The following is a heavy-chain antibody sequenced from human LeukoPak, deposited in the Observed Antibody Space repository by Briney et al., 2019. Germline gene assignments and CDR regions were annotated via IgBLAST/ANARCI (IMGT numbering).Heavy chain of an antibody. CDR1: GYTFTSYG. J-gene: IGHJ4*02. D-gene: IGHD3-22*01. CDR3: ARDSRYYYDSSVPFDY. V-gene: IGHV1-18*01. Sequence: SXXVSCKASGYTFTSYGISWVRQAPGHGLEWMGWISAYNGNTNYAQKLHGRVTMTTDTSTSTAYIELRSLRSDDTAVYYCARDSRYYYDSSVPFDYWGQGTLVTVSS. CDR2: ISAYNGNT.